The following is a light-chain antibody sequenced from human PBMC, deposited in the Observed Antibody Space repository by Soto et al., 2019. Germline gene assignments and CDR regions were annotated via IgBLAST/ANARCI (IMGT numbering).Light chain of an antibody. Sequence: QSALTQPRSVSGSPGQSVTISCTGTSSDVGGYNYVTWYQHHPGKAPKLMISDVNKRASGVSDRFSGSKSGNTASLTISGLQAEDEADYYSCSFAGRVFVFGTGTKLTVL. CDR2: DVN. CDR3: CSFAGRVFV. J-gene: IGLJ1*01. CDR1: SSDVGGYNY. V-gene: IGLV2-11*01.